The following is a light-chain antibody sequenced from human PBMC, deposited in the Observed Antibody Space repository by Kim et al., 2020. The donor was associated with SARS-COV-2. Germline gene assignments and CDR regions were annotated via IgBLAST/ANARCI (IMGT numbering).Light chain of an antibody. V-gene: IGKV1-5*03. CDR3: QQYNSYLLA. CDR2: KAS. CDR1: QSISSW. J-gene: IGKJ4*01. Sequence: DIQMTQSPSTLSASVGDRVTITCRASQSISSWLAWYQQKPGKAPKLLIYKASSLESGVPSRFSGSGSRTEFTLTISSLQPDDFATYYCQQYNSYLLAVGGGTKVEI.